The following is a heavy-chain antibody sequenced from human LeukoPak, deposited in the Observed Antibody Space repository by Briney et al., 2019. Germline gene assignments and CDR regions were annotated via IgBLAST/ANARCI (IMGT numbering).Heavy chain of an antibody. V-gene: IGHV3-7*05. CDR1: GHTYSRYW. CDR2: INKDGSDK. CDR3: GRHGSYNFDC. J-gene: IGHJ4*02. Sequence: GRSLRLPCAASGHTYSRYWMGWVRQASGKGLEWVANINKDGSDKYYVDSAKGRFTISRDNAKNSLYLQMNSLRVEDTAVYYCGRHGSYNFDCWGQGTLVTVSS. D-gene: IGHD3-10*01.